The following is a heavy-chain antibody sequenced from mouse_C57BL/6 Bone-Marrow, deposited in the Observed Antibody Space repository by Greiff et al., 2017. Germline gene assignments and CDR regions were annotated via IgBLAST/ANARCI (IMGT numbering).Heavy chain of an antibody. Sequence: VQLQQPGAELVKPGASVKLSCKASGYTFTSYCMHWVKQRPGQGLEWIGVIDPSDSYTNYNQKFKGKATLTVDTSSSTAYMQLSSLTSENTAVYYCARNEDYYGNSYWCFAVWGTGTTVTVSS. CDR1: GYTFTSYC. CDR2: IDPSDSYT. V-gene: IGHV1-69*02. CDR3: ARNEDYYGNSYWCFAV. J-gene: IGHJ1*03. D-gene: IGHD1-1*01.